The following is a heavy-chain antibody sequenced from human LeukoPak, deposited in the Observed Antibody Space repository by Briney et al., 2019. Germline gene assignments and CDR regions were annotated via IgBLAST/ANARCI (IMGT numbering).Heavy chain of an antibody. CDR2: MNPISGNT. J-gene: IGHJ6*03. CDR3: AREIRYQNPYYYYYMDV. Sequence: ASVKVSCKASGYTFTSYDINWVRQATGQGLEWMGWMNPISGNTGHAQKFQGRVTMTRDTSISTAYMELSSLRSEDTAVYYCAREIRYQNPYYYYYMDVWGKGTTVTISS. D-gene: IGHD1-14*01. V-gene: IGHV1-8*01. CDR1: GYTFTSYD.